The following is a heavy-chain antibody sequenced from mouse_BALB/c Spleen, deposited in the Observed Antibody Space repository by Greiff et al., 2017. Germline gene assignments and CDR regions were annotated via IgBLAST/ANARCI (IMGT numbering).Heavy chain of an antibody. J-gene: IGHJ4*01. Sequence: EVKLQESGPGLVKPSQSLSLTCTVTGYSITSDYAWNWIRQFPGNKLEWMGYISYSGSTSYNPSLKSRISITRDTSKNQFFLQLNSVTTEDTATYYCASETGDYAMDYWGQGTSVTVSS. D-gene: IGHD4-1*01. CDR2: ISYSGST. V-gene: IGHV3-2*02. CDR1: GYSITSDYA. CDR3: ASETGDYAMDY.